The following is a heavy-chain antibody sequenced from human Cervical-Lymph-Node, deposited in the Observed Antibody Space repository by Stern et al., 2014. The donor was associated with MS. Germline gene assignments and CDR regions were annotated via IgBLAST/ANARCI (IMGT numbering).Heavy chain of an antibody. Sequence: QVQLQESGPGLVKPSGTLSLTCAVSGDSITSSHWWSWVRQPPGKGLEWIGEVFLSGSTNYKSSLKSRVSVSLDKSKKQFSLSLNSVTAADTAVYYCARRASGYYFDSWGQGTLVTVSS. CDR1: GDSITSSHW. V-gene: IGHV4-4*02. CDR3: ARRASGYYFDS. CDR2: VFLSGST. D-gene: IGHD3-10*01. J-gene: IGHJ4*02.